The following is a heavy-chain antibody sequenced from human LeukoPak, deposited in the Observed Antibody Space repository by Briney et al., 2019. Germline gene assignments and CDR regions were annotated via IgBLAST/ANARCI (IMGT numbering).Heavy chain of an antibody. J-gene: IGHJ4*02. V-gene: IGHV1-46*01. D-gene: IGHD3-22*01. CDR2: INPSRGST. CDR3: ARGGHVRVYDNSAYYGHE. Sequence: ASVKVSFKASGGTFSSYAISWVRQAPGQGLEGMGVINPSRGSTNYAQRFQGRVTMTRDMSTSTVYMELRRLRSEDTAIYYCARGGHVRVYDNSAYYGHEWGQGTLVTVSS. CDR1: GGTFSSYA.